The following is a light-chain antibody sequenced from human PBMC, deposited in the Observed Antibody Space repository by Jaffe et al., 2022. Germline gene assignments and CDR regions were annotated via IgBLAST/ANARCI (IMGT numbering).Light chain of an antibody. CDR3: QAWDSSTAV. Sequence: SYEVTQPPSVSVSPGETASITCSGEKLENKYTCWYQQRPGQSPTLVIYQDDKRPSGIPDRFSGSNSGNTATLTITGTQTMDEADYFCQAWDSSTAVFGGGTKLTVL. CDR2: QDD. CDR1: KLENKY. J-gene: IGLJ3*02. V-gene: IGLV3-1*01.